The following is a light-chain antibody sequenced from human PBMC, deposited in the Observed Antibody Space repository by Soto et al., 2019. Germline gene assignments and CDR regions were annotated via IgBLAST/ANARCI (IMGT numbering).Light chain of an antibody. Sequence: QSELTRPPSASGSPGQSVTTSCTGTSSDVGGYNYVSWYQQHPGKAPKLMIYEVSKRPSGVPDRFYGSKSGNTASLTVSGLQAEDEADYYCSSYAGSNIFFGTGTKLTVL. CDR3: SSYAGSNIF. J-gene: IGLJ1*01. CDR1: SSDVGGYNY. V-gene: IGLV2-8*01. CDR2: EVS.